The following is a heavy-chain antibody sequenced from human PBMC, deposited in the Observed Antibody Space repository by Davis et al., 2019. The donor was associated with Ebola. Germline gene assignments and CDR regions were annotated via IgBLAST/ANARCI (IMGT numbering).Heavy chain of an antibody. Sequence: ESLKISCAVSGFTFSSYSMNWVRQAPGKGPEWVSSISSSASYKNYADSVKGRFTISRDDAKKSLYLQMDSLRAEDTAVYYCAQQLGDYGGNALRYWGQGTLVTVSS. CDR2: ISSSASYK. CDR3: AQQLGDYGGNALRY. D-gene: IGHD4-23*01. J-gene: IGHJ4*02. V-gene: IGHV3-21*05. CDR1: GFTFSSYS.